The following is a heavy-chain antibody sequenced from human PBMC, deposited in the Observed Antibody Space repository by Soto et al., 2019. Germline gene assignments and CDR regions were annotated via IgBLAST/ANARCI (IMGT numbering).Heavy chain of an antibody. CDR2: INHSGST. J-gene: IGHJ4*02. Sequence: SETLSLTCAVSGGSISSTNWWSWIRQPPGTGLEWIGEINHSGSTNYNPSLKSRVTISVDTSKNQFSLKLTSVTAADTAVYYCARDKITGLFDYWGQGTLVTVSS. V-gene: IGHV4-4*02. CDR3: ARDKITGLFDY. CDR1: GGSISSTNW. D-gene: IGHD2-8*02.